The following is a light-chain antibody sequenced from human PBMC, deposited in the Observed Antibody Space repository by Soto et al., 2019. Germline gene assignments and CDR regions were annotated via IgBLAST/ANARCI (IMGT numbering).Light chain of an antibody. CDR3: QQFNNYPLT. CDR1: QDISNY. CDR2: KAS. V-gene: IGKV1-9*01. Sequence: DIQMTQSPSSLSASVGERVTITCPASQDISNYLNWYQQKPGKAPKLLIYKASTLKSGVPSRFSGSGSGTEFTLSISSLQPEDFATYYCQQFNNYPLTFGGGTKVEIK. J-gene: IGKJ4*01.